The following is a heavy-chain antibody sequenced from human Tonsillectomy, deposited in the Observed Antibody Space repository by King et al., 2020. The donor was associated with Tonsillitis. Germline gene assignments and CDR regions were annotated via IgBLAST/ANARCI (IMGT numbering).Heavy chain of an antibody. CDR1: GGSFSGYY. V-gene: IGHV4-34*01. CDR2: INHSGST. CDR3: ARPGGEFGSALHFDY. Sequence: VQLQQWGAGLLKPSETLSLTCAFYGGSFSGYYWSLIRQPPGKGLEWIGEINHSGSTNYNPPLKSRVTISVDTSKNQFSLKLSPVTAADTAVYYGARPGGEFGSALHFDYWGQGTLDTVSS. D-gene: IGHD3-10*01. J-gene: IGHJ4*02.